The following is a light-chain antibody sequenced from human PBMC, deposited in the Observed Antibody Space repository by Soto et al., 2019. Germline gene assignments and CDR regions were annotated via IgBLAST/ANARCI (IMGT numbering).Light chain of an antibody. CDR2: EVS. CDR1: SSDVGGYNY. Sequence: QSALTQPPSASGSPGQSVTISCTGTSSDVGGYNYVSWYQQRPGKAPKLMIYEVSERPSGCPDRFSGSKSSNTASLTVSGLQAEDEADYYCSSYAVSNKFVFGTGTKVNVL. CDR3: SSYAVSNKFV. J-gene: IGLJ1*01. V-gene: IGLV2-8*01.